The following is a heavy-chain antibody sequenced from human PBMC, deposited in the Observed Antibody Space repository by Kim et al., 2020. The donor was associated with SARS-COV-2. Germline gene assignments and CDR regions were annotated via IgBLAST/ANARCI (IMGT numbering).Heavy chain of an antibody. CDR1: GFTVTNYA. CDR2: LRGGPDGP. J-gene: IGHJ4*02. Sequence: GGSLRLSCAASGFTVTNYAMTWVRQAPGKGLEWVSTLRGGPDGPSYADSVRGRFSFSRDDSDNTLYLQMNSLTAEDTAVYYCARDPRSGPPHYFEYWGQGTLVTVSS. CDR3: ARDPRSGPPHYFEY. V-gene: IGHV3-23*01.